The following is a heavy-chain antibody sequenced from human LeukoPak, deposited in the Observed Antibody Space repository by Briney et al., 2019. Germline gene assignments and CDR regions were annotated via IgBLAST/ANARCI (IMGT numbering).Heavy chain of an antibody. J-gene: IGHJ6*03. CDR2: IYYSGSA. Sequence: SETLSLNLTGAGCSINSYYWGWIPPPPGKGLEWGGYIYYSGSANYNPSLKSRVTISVDTSKNQFSLKLSSVTAADTAVYYCARTYSSSLFYYYYYMDVWGKGTTVTVSS. CDR1: GCSINSYY. D-gene: IGHD6-6*01. V-gene: IGHV4-59*01. CDR3: ARTYSSSLFYYYYYMDV.